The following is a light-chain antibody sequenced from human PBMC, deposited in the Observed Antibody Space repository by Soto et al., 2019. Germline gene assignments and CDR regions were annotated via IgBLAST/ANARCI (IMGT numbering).Light chain of an antibody. V-gene: IGLV2-18*02. Sequence: QSVLTQPPSVYGSPGQSVTISCTGTSSDVGSYNRVSWYQQPPGTAPKLMIYEVSNRPSGVPDRFSGSKSGNTASLTISGPQAEDEADYYCSSYTSTSPYVFGTGTKVTVL. CDR2: EVS. CDR1: SSDVGSYNR. CDR3: SSYTSTSPYV. J-gene: IGLJ1*01.